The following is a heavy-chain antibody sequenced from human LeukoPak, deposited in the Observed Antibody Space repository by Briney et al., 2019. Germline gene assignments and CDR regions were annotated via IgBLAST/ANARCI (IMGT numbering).Heavy chain of an antibody. V-gene: IGHV3-33*01. J-gene: IGHJ4*02. D-gene: IGHD3-16*01. Sequence: GGSLRLSCATSGFSFSFYGMQWVRQAPGKGLEWVAVIWNDGSQKYYGDSVKGRFTISKDNSRKTVNLQMDSLRAEDTAIYYCTRWGAGGLTLDYWGQGVLVTVSS. CDR1: GFSFSFYG. CDR2: IWNDGSQK. CDR3: TRWGAGGLTLDY.